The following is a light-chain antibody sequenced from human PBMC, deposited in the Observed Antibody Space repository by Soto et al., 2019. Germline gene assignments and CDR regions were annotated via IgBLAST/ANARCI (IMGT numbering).Light chain of an antibody. CDR3: QEFNTWT. Sequence: DIQMTQSPSTLSASVGDRVTITCRASQSISTWLAWYQQKPGKVPKLLIYKASNLESGVPSRFSGSGSGTEFSLTISSLQPDDFATYYCQEFNTWTFGQGTKVEIK. J-gene: IGKJ1*01. CDR1: QSISTW. CDR2: KAS. V-gene: IGKV1-5*03.